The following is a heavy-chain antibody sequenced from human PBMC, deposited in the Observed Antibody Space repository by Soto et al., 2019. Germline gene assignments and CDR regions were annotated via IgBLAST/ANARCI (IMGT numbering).Heavy chain of an antibody. Sequence: PGGSLRLSCAASGFTFDDYAMHWVRQAPGKGLEWVSGISWNSGSIGYADSVKGRFTISRDNAKNSLYLQMNSLRAEDTALYYCAKDKSFWSGYHAFDIWGQGTMVTVSS. V-gene: IGHV3-9*01. D-gene: IGHD3-3*01. J-gene: IGHJ3*02. CDR2: ISWNSGSI. CDR1: GFTFDDYA. CDR3: AKDKSFWSGYHAFDI.